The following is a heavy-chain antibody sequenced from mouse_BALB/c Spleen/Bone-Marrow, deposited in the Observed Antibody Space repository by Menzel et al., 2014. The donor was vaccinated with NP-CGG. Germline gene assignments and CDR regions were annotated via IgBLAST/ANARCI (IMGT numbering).Heavy chain of an antibody. J-gene: IGHJ2*01. Sequence: VQLQQSGPELVKPGASVKISCKASGYAFSSSWMNWVKQRPGQGLEWIGRIYPGDGDTNYNGKFKGKATLTADKSSSTAYVQLSSLTSVDSAVYFCARTYYPYFDYWGQGTTLTVSS. CDR1: GYAFSSSW. CDR3: ARTYYPYFDY. CDR2: IYPGDGDT. V-gene: IGHV1-82*01. D-gene: IGHD1-1*01.